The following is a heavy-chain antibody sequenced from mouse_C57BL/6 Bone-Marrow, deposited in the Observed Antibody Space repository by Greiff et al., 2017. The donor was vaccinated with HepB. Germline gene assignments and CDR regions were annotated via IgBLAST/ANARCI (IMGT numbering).Heavy chain of an antibody. V-gene: IGHV1-64*01. CDR1: GYTFTSYW. Sequence: VQLQQPGAELVKPGASVKLSCKASGYTFTSYWMHWVKLRPGQGLEWIGMIHPNSGSTNYNEKFKSKATLTVDKSSSTAYMQLSSLTSEDSAVYYCARCYYGSSFYAMDYWGQGTSVTVSS. CDR3: ARCYYGSSFYAMDY. D-gene: IGHD1-1*01. CDR2: IHPNSGST. J-gene: IGHJ4*01.